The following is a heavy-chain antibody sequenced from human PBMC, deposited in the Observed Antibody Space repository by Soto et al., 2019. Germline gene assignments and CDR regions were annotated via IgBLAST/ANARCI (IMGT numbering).Heavy chain of an antibody. Sequence: PGGSLRLSCEASGFTFSNYAMIWVRQVPGKGLEWVSGITSGGGDTYYVDSVKGRFTISRDNSKNTLYLQMNSLRAEDTAVYYCAKIQKYFDIYFDYWGPGTLVTVSS. CDR1: GFTFSNYA. D-gene: IGHD3-22*01. CDR3: AKIQKYFDIYFDY. CDR2: ITSGGGDT. J-gene: IGHJ4*02. V-gene: IGHV3-23*01.